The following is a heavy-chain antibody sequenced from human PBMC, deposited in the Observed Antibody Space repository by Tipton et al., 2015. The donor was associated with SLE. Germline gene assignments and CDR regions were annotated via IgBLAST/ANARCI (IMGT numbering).Heavy chain of an antibody. D-gene: IGHD6-19*01. Sequence: TLSLTCTVSGGSLSGDTYYWSWIRQPAGEGLEWIGRIFTSGNTNYNPSLKSRVTMSADRSTNQLSLKLSSVTAADTAVYYCARGVAGYYLHQWGQGTLVTVSS. CDR2: IFTSGNT. CDR1: GGSLSGDTYY. J-gene: IGHJ1*01. CDR3: ARGVAGYYLHQ. V-gene: IGHV4-61*02.